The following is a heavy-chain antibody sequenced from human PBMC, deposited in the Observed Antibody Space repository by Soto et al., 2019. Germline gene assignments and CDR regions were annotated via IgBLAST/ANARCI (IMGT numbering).Heavy chain of an antibody. D-gene: IGHD3-10*01. CDR1: GFTFSSYG. V-gene: IGHV3-30*18. J-gene: IGHJ4*02. Sequence: QVQLVESGGGVVQPGRSLRLSCAASGFTFSSYGMHWVRQAPGKGLEWVAVISYDGSNKYYADSVKGRFTISRDNSKNPLYLQRNSLRAEDTAVYYCAKVLAGSGSYPIDYWGQGTLVTVSS. CDR2: ISYDGSNK. CDR3: AKVLAGSGSYPIDY.